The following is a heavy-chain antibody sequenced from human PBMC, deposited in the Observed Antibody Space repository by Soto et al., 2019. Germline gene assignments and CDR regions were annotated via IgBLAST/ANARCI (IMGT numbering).Heavy chain of an antibody. CDR1: GFTFSSYT. Sequence: PGGSLRLSCAASGFTFSSYTMHWVRQAPGKGLEWVTVISYDGNNKYYADSVKGRFTISRDNSKNTLYLQMNSLRAEDTAVYYCAREGVSIFRGVIGAVDYWGQGTLVTVSS. D-gene: IGHD3-16*02. CDR3: AREGVSIFRGVIGAVDY. CDR2: ISYDGNNK. V-gene: IGHV3-30-3*01. J-gene: IGHJ4*02.